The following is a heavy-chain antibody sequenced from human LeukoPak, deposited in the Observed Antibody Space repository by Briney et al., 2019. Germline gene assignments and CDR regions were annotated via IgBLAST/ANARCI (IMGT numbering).Heavy chain of an antibody. J-gene: IGHJ3*02. Sequence: GGSLRLSCAASGFPFDGYVIHWVRQVPGKGLEWVSNITWNSGDVVCADSVKGRFTISRDNAKNSLYLQMNSLRLEDTALYFCAKDLRGTGAFDMWGQGTLVTVSS. CDR3: AKDLRGTGAFDM. D-gene: IGHD3-10*01. V-gene: IGHV3-9*01. CDR2: ITWNSGDV. CDR1: GFPFDGYV.